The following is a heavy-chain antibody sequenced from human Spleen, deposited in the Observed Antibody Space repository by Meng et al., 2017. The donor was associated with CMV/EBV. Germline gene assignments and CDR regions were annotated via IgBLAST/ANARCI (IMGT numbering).Heavy chain of an antibody. Sequence: SETLSLTCSVSGDSLSSDSYYWSWIRQPPGKGLEWLGYIYYTGSANYNPSLESRVTISIHTSRNQFSLNLSSVTAADAAVYYCATLKRRAHAMDVWGQGTTVTVSS. J-gene: IGHJ6*02. CDR3: ATLKRRAHAMDV. V-gene: IGHV4-61*01. CDR2: IYYTGSA. CDR1: GDSLSSDSYY.